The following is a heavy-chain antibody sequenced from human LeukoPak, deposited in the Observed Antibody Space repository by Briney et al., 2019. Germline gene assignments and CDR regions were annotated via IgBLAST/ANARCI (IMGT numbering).Heavy chain of an antibody. CDR3: AKEHGFSGSPLYFDY. CDR2: ISGSGGST. Sequence: GGSLRLSCAASGFTFSTYDMGWVREAPGKGLEWVLAISGSGGSTYYADSVKGRFTISRDNSKNTLYLQMNSLRAEDTAVYYCAKEHGFSGSPLYFDYWGQGTLVTVSS. J-gene: IGHJ4*02. CDR1: GFTFSTYD. V-gene: IGHV3-23*01. D-gene: IGHD1-26*01.